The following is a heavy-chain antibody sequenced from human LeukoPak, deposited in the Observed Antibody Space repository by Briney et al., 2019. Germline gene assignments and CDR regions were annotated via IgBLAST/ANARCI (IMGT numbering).Heavy chain of an antibody. V-gene: IGHV3-23*01. J-gene: IGHJ4*02. CDR2: ISGSGGST. Sequence: GGSLRLSCAASGFTVSSNYMSWVRQAPGKGLEWVSAISGSGGSTYYADSVKGRFTISRDNSKNTLYLQMNSLRAEDTAVYYCANPIPMEWLSAPVGGWGQGTLVTVSS. D-gene: IGHD3-3*01. CDR1: GFTVSSNY. CDR3: ANPIPMEWLSAPVGG.